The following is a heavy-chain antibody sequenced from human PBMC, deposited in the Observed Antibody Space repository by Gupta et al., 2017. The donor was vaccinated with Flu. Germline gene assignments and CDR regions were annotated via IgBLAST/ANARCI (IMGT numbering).Heavy chain of an antibody. D-gene: IGHD2-15*01. V-gene: IGHV2-5*02. CDR1: GFSLNSYGVG. Sequence: QITLKESGPTLVKPTQTLTLTCTFSGFSLNSYGVGVGWVRQPPGTALEWLALIFWDDDKRYRPSLKNRRSITKDTSKNQVVLTMTNLDPVDTGTDCCARRPGDSTRGTFDYWGQGTLVNVSS. CDR2: IFWDDDK. J-gene: IGHJ4*02. CDR3: ARRPGDSTRGTFDY.